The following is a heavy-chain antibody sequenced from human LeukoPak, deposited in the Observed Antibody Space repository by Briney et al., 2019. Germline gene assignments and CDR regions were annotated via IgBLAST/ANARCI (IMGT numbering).Heavy chain of an antibody. Sequence: PSETLSLTCAVYEGSLSGYFWSWIRQPPGKGLEWIGEISIAGEINYNPSLKSRVTISVDTSKNQFSLKLSSVTAADTAVYYCAGITMVRGATKNHYYYYMDVWGKGTTVTISS. CDR2: ISIAGEI. V-gene: IGHV4-34*01. D-gene: IGHD3-10*01. CDR1: EGSLSGYF. CDR3: AGITMVRGATKNHYYYYMDV. J-gene: IGHJ6*03.